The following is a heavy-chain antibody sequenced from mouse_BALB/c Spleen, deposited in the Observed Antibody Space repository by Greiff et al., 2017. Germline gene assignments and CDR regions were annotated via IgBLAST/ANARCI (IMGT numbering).Heavy chain of an antibody. V-gene: IGHV3-2*02. Sequence: EVHLVESGPGLVKPSQSLSLTCTVTGYSITSDYAWNWIRQFPGNKLEWMGYISYSGSTSYNPSLKSRISITRDTSKNQFFLQLNSVTTEDTATYYCARRVAPYFDYWGQGTTLTVSS. CDR2: ISYSGST. J-gene: IGHJ2*01. D-gene: IGHD1-1*01. CDR3: ARRVAPYFDY. CDR1: GYSITSDYA.